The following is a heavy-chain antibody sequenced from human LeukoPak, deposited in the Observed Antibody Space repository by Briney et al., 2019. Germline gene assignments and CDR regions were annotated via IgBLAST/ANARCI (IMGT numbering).Heavy chain of an antibody. V-gene: IGHV3-30*18. J-gene: IGHJ4*02. CDR1: GFTFSSYG. D-gene: IGHD4-23*01. CDR2: ISYDGSNK. Sequence: GRSLRLSCATSGFTFSSYGMHWVRQAPGKGLEWVAVISYDGSNKYYADSVKGRFTISRDNSKNTLYLQMNSLRAEDTAVYYCAKDTVAWWGQGTLVTVSS. CDR3: AKDTVAW.